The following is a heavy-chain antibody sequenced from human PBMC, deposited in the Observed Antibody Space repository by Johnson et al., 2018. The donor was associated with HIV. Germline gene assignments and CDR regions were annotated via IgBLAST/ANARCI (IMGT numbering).Heavy chain of an antibody. Sequence: VLLVESGGDLVQPGGSLRLSCVGSGFTFSTNWMHWVRQAPGKGLVWVSTIGTAGDTYYPSSVKGRFTISRDRSKNTVSLQMNSLRVEDTAVYYCARDDRPDGFDIWGQGTIVTVSS. V-gene: IGHV3-13*01. CDR3: ARDDRPDGFDI. D-gene: IGHD1-14*01. CDR2: IGTAGDT. CDR1: GFTFSTNW. J-gene: IGHJ3*02.